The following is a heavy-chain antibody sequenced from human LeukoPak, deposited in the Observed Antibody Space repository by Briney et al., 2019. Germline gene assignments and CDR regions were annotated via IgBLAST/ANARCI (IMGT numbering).Heavy chain of an antibody. D-gene: IGHD3-22*01. J-gene: IGHJ4*02. CDR2: ISLSSTAI. CDR3: ANDMTQTYYYDSSGYRSFDY. V-gene: IGHV3-48*01. CDR1: RFTFSSYS. Sequence: GGSLRLSCAASRFTFSSYSMNWVRQAPGKGLEWVSYISLSSTAIYYADSVKGRFTVSRDNAKNSLYLQMNSLRAEDTAVYYCANDMTQTYYYDSSGYRSFDYWGQGTLVTVSS.